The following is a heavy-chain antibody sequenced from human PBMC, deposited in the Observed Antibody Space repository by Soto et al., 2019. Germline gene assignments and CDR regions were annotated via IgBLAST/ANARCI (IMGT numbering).Heavy chain of an antibody. CDR3: ARGVTSFGVISYYYYYMDV. V-gene: IGHV3-7*01. CDR1: GFTFSSYW. D-gene: IGHD3-3*01. CDR2: IKQDGSEK. Sequence: PGGSLRLSCAASGFTFSSYWMSWVRQAPGKGLEWVANIKQDGSEKYYVDSVKGRFTISRDNAKNSLYLQMNSLRAEDTAVYYCARGVTSFGVISYYYYYMDVWGKGTTVTVSS. J-gene: IGHJ6*03.